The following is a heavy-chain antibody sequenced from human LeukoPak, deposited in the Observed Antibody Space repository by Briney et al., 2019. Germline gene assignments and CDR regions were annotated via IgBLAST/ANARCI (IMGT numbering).Heavy chain of an antibody. CDR3: ARDGEKLLPYYCDHVMDV. CDR1: GFTFSSYG. CDR2: IWYGGSNK. V-gene: IGHV3-33*01. D-gene: IGHD2-15*01. Sequence: PGGSLRLSCAASGFTFSSYGMHWVRQAPGKGLEWVAVIWYGGSNKYYADSVKGRFTISRDNSKNTLYLQMNSLRAEDTASYYCARDGEKLLPYYCDHVMDVWGQGTTVTVSS. J-gene: IGHJ6*02.